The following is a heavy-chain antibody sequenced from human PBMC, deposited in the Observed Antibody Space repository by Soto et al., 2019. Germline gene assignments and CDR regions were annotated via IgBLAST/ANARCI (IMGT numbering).Heavy chain of an antibody. J-gene: IGHJ4*02. CDR3: AREKVGATTGRSFDY. D-gene: IGHD1-26*01. CDR2: INPSGGSA. V-gene: IGHV1-46*01. Sequence: QVQLVQSGAEVKKPGASVKVFCRTSGYTFTNYYMHWVRQAPGQGLEWMGIINPSGGSASYAQKFQGRGTMTRDTSTSTVYMELSSPRSDDTAVFYCAREKVGATTGRSFDYWGLGTLITVSP. CDR1: GYTFTNYY.